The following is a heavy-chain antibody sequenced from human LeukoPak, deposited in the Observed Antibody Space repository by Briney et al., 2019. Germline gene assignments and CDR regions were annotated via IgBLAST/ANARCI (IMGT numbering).Heavy chain of an antibody. J-gene: IGHJ4*02. Sequence: PGGSLRLSCAASGFTFNTYWMHWVRQAPGKGLVWVARVHREGTTTAYADSVKGRFTIPRDNAKNTLYLQMTNLRAEDTAVYYCARDSDWILFDYWGRGTLVTVSS. CDR1: GFTFNTYW. CDR2: VHREGTTT. D-gene: IGHD3/OR15-3a*01. CDR3: ARDSDWILFDY. V-gene: IGHV3-74*03.